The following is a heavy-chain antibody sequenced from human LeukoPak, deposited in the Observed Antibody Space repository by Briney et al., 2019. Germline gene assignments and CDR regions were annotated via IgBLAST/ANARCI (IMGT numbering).Heavy chain of an antibody. D-gene: IGHD3-9*01. Sequence: GGSLRLSCVASGFTVSSNYVSWVRHAPGEGLEWVSVIYSGDNTYYVDSVKGRFTISRDSSKNTLYLQMNSLRAEDTAVYYCARDYYYILTANRQTKSSYFDYWGQGTLVTVSS. V-gene: IGHV3-66*01. CDR2: IYSGDNT. J-gene: IGHJ4*02. CDR1: GFTVSSNY. CDR3: ARDYYYILTANRQTKSSYFDY.